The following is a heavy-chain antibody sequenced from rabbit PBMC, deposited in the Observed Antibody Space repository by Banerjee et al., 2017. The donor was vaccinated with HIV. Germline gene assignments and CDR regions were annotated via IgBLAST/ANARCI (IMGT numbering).Heavy chain of an antibody. CDR1: GFSFTTKYV. CDR2: INTSSGNT. V-gene: IGHV1S45*01. Sequence: QEQLEESGGGLVKPEGSLTLTCTASGFSFTTKYVMCWVRQAPGKGLEWIACINTSSGNTVYASWAKGRFTISKTSATTVTLQMTSLTAADTATYFWARNDYGDYAYYFNLWGPGTLVTVS. CDR3: ARNDYGDYAYYFNL. J-gene: IGHJ4*01. D-gene: IGHD2-1*01.